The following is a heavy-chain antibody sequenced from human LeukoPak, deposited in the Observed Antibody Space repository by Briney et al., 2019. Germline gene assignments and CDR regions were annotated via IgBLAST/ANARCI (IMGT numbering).Heavy chain of an antibody. CDR1: GFTFSNYG. CDR3: AKVSGYCSSASCPPYYYYMDV. Sequence: GGSLRLSCAASGFTFSNYGMHWVRQAPGKGLEWVAVIWYDGTNKYYADSVKGRFTISRDNSKNTLSLQMDSLRVEDTAVYYCAKVSGYCSSASCPPYYYYMDVWGKGTTVTVSS. D-gene: IGHD2-2*01. V-gene: IGHV3-33*06. J-gene: IGHJ6*03. CDR2: IWYDGTNK.